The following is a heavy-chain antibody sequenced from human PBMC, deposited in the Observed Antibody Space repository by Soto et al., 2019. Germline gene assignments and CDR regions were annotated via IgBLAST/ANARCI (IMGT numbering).Heavy chain of an antibody. CDR2: IYYSGST. CDR3: ARGGFSPRKASKYGMDV. CDR1: GGSISSSSYY. V-gene: IGHV4-39*07. J-gene: IGHJ6*02. Sequence: SETLSLTCTVSGGSISSSSYYWGWIRQPPGKGLEWIGSIYYSGSTNYNPSLKSRVTISVDTSKNQFSLKLSSVTAADTAVYYCARGGFSPRKASKYGMDVWGQGTTVTVSS.